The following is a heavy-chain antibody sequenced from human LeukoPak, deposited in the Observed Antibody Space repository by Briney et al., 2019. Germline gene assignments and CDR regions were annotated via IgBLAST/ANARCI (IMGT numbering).Heavy chain of an antibody. CDR1: GFSFIDYY. V-gene: IGHV3-11*04. CDR2: MSSSGYTI. J-gene: IGHJ4*02. Sequence: PGGSLRLSCEASGFSFIDYYVTWIRQAPGKGLEWLSYMSSSGYTIYYADSVKGRFTISRDNAKNSLYLQMNSLRVEDTALYYCAKGQSSYYDSSGSLDSWGQGTLVTVSS. CDR3: AKGQSSYYDSSGSLDS. D-gene: IGHD3-22*01.